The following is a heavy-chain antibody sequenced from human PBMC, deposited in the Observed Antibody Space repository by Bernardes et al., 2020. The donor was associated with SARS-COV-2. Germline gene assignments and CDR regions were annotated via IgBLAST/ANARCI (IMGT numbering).Heavy chain of an antibody. CDR2: IYYSGST. CDR3: ATESRSSSSGWYFDL. Sequence: SETLSLTCTVSGGSISSHYWSWIRQPPGKGLEWIGSIYYSGSTTYNPSLKSRVTLSVDTSKSQFSLKLSSVTAADTAVYYCATESRSSSSGWYFDLWGRGTLVTVSS. V-gene: IGHV4-59*11. CDR1: GGSISSHY. D-gene: IGHD6-6*01. J-gene: IGHJ2*01.